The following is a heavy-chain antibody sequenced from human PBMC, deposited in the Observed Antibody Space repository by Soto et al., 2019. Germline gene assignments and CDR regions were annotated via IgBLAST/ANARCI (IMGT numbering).Heavy chain of an antibody. CDR2: ISSSGSTI. CDR1: GFPFSSYE. V-gene: IGHV3-48*03. CDR3: ARDPRLDYYDSSGYYYVKDY. Sequence: PGGSLRLSCAASGFPFSSYEMNWVRQAPGKGLEWVSYISSSGSTIYYADSVKGRFTISRDNAKNSLYLQMNSLRAEDTAVYYCARDPRLDYYDSSGYYYVKDYWGQGTLVTVSS. D-gene: IGHD3-22*01. J-gene: IGHJ4*02.